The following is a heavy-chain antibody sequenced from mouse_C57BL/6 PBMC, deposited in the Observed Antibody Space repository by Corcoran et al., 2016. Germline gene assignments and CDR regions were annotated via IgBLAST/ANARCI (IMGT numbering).Heavy chain of an antibody. CDR1: GYTFTTYG. D-gene: IGHD3-3*01. J-gene: IGHJ3*01. V-gene: IGHV9-3*01. CDR2: INTYSGVP. CDR3: ARRDSSFAY. Sequence: QIQLVQSGPELKKPGETVKISCKASGYTFTTYGMSWVKQAPGKGLKWMGWINTYSGVPTYADDFKGRFAFSLETSANTAYLQINNLKNEDTATYFCARRDSSFAYWGQGTLVTVSA.